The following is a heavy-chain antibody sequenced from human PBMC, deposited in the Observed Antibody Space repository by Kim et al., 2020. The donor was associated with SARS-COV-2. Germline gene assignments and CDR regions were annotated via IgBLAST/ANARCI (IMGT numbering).Heavy chain of an antibody. J-gene: IGHJ4*01. Sequence: GGSLRLSCAASGFTFTNYDMRWVRQAPGKGLEWVAFISYDGSYTNYGDSVKGRFTISRDNSKNTLDLQMNSLRSEDTAVYYCANGRIGCVGIVAAEFDY. D-gene: IGHD2-21*01. CDR3: ANGRIGCVGIVAAEFDY. CDR2: ISYDGSYT. CDR1: GFTFTNYD. V-gene: IGHV3-30*18.